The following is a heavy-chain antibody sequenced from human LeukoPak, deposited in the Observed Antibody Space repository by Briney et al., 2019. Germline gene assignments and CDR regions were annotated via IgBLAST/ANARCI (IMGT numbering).Heavy chain of an antibody. J-gene: IGHJ6*02. Sequence: ASVKVSCKASGYTFTSYGISWVRQAPGQGLEWMGWISAYNGNTNYAQKLQGRVTMTTDTSTSTAYMELRSLRSDDTAVYYCASSENWNDEGPYGMDVWGQGTTVTVSS. CDR2: ISAYNGNT. D-gene: IGHD1-1*01. CDR1: GYTFTSYG. CDR3: ASSENWNDEGPYGMDV. V-gene: IGHV1-18*01.